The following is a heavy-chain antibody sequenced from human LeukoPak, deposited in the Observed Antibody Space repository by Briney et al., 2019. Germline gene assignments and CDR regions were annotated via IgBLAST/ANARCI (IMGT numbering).Heavy chain of an antibody. J-gene: IGHJ4*02. CDR3: ARDFRLRTPGLFDY. Sequence: GASVKVSCKASGYTFTTYAISWVRQAPGQGLEWMGRIRVNNGNTNYAQKLQGRVTMTTDTSTSTAYMELRSLRSDDTAVYYCARDFRLRTPGLFDYWGQGTLVTVSS. CDR1: GYTFTTYA. CDR2: IRVNNGNT. V-gene: IGHV1-18*01. D-gene: IGHD5-12*01.